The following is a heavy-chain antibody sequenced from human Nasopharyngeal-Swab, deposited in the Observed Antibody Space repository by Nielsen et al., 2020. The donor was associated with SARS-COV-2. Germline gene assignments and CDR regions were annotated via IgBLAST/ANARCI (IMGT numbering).Heavy chain of an antibody. D-gene: IGHD4-17*01. Sequence: SETLSLTCAVYGGSFSGHYWSWIRQPPGKGLEWIGEINHSGSTNYNPSLKSRVTISVDTSKNQFSLKLGSVTAADTAVYYCARGQPVTTFYYYYGMDVWGQGTTVTVSS. J-gene: IGHJ6*02. CDR3: ARGQPVTTFYYYYGMDV. CDR2: INHSGST. CDR1: GGSFSGHY. V-gene: IGHV4-34*01.